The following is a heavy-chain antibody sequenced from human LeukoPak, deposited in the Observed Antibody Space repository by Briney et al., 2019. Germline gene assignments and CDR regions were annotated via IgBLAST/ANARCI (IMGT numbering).Heavy chain of an antibody. CDR1: GYTFTSYG. CDR2: ISTYNGNT. Sequence: GASVKVSCKASGYTFTSYGISWVRQAPGQGLEWMGWISTYNGNTNYAQKLQGRVTMTTDTSTSTAYMELRSLRSDDTAVYYCARDIALWRIVVAEGAFDIWGQGTMVIVSS. V-gene: IGHV1-18*01. J-gene: IGHJ3*02. D-gene: IGHD3-22*01. CDR3: ARDIALWRIVVAEGAFDI.